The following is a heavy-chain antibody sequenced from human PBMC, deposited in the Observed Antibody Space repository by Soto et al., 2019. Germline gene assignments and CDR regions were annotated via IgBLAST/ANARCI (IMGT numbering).Heavy chain of an antibody. Sequence: GGSLRLSCAASGFSFSSYWMSWVRQAPGKGLQWVANIKQDGSQKYYVDSVKGRFTIYRDNAKNSLYLQMNSLRAEDAAIYYCARPYCSGGSCYNWFDPWGQGTLVTVSS. CDR3: ARPYCSGGSCYNWFDP. V-gene: IGHV3-7*03. CDR1: GFSFSSYW. D-gene: IGHD2-15*01. J-gene: IGHJ5*02. CDR2: IKQDGSQK.